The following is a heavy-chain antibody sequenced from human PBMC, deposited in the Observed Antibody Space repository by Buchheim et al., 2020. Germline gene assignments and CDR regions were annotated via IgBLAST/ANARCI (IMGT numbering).Heavy chain of an antibody. CDR1: GVSISSGPFY. CDR2: ILTTGLA. V-gene: IGHV4-31*03. D-gene: IGHD4-17*01. CDR3: ARDRGAHDYGPIDF. Sequence: QVQLQESGPGLVKPSQTLSLTCTVSGVSISSGPFYWTWLRQQPGKGLEWIGYILTTGLAYSSPPLSSRLSFLVDTSQNQFSLTLTAVTAADTAIYYCARDRGAHDYGPIDFWGQGAL. J-gene: IGHJ4*02.